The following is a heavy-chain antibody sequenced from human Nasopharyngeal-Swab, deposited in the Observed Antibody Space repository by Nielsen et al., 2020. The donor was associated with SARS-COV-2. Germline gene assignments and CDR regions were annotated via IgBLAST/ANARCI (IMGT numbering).Heavy chain of an antibody. Sequence: ASVKVSCKVSGSTLTEISMHWVRQAPGRGLEWMGGFDPEDGGTIYAQKFQGRVTMTEDTSIDTAYMELRSLRSEDTAVYYCAASQWGEYFDYWGQGTLVSVSS. CDR2: FDPEDGGT. CDR3: AASQWGEYFDY. D-gene: IGHD3-16*01. V-gene: IGHV1-24*01. CDR1: GSTLTEIS. J-gene: IGHJ4*02.